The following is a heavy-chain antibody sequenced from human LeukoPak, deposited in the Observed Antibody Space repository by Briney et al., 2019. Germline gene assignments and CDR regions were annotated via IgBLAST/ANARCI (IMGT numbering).Heavy chain of an antibody. CDR3: ARKAPKKGWFDP. V-gene: IGHV4-39*07. CDR1: GGSITSRSFS. J-gene: IGHJ5*02. CDR2: IDYSGTT. Sequence: SETLSLTCSVSGGSITSRSFSWGWIRQPPGKGLEWIGNIDYSGTTYCNPSLKSRVTISIDTSRNQFSLKLSSVTAADTAVYYCARKAPKKGWFDPWGQGTLVTVSS.